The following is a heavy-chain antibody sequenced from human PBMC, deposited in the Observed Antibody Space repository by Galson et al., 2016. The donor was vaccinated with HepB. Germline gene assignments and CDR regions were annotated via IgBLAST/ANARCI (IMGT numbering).Heavy chain of an antibody. J-gene: IGHJ4*02. CDR3: AREGPDRGYFDY. CDR2: ISSHATTI. V-gene: IGHV3-11*01. CDR1: GFTFSDYY. Sequence: SLRLSCAASGFTFSDYYMSWIRQAPGKGLEWVSYISSHATTIYYIDSVKGRFTISRDNAKNSLYLEMNSLRAEDTAVYYCAREGPDRGYFDYWGQGTLVTASS.